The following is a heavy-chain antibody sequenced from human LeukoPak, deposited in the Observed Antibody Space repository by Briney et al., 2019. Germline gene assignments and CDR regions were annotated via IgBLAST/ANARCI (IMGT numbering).Heavy chain of an antibody. J-gene: IGHJ4*02. CDR3: ARLSSGRYYVIDY. Sequence: SETLSLTCAVSGYSISSGYYWGWIRQRPGKGLEWIGSIYHSGSTYYNPSLKSRVTISVDTSKNQFSLKLSSVTAADTAVYYCARLSSGRYYVIDYWGQGTLVTVSS. V-gene: IGHV4-38-2*01. CDR2: IYHSGST. D-gene: IGHD1-26*01. CDR1: GYSISSGYY.